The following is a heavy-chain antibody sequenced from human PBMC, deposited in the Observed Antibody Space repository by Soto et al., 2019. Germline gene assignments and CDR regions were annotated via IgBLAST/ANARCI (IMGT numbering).Heavy chain of an antibody. CDR1: GGTFSSYA. D-gene: IGHD3-22*01. J-gene: IGHJ4*02. Sequence: QVQLVQSGAEVKKPGSSVKVSCKASGGTFSSYAISWVRQAPGQGLEWMGGIIPIFGTANYAQKFQGRVTITADEATSTAYMELSSLRSEDTAVYYCARGGYYYDSSGYYREGAFDYWGQGTLVTVSS. CDR3: ARGGYYYDSSGYYREGAFDY. V-gene: IGHV1-69*01. CDR2: IIPIFGTA.